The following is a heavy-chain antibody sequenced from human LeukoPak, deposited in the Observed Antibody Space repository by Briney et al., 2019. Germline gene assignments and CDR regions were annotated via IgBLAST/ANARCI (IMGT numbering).Heavy chain of an antibody. J-gene: IGHJ4*02. CDR2: IIPIFGTA. Sequence: GASVKVSCKASGGTFSSYAISWVRQAPGQGLEWMGGIIPIFGTANYAQKFQGRVTITADESTSTAYMELSSLRSEDTAVYYCARKNYYDSSGYIDYWGQGTLVTVSS. CDR3: ARKNYYDSSGYIDY. CDR1: GGTFSSYA. V-gene: IGHV1-69*13. D-gene: IGHD3-22*01.